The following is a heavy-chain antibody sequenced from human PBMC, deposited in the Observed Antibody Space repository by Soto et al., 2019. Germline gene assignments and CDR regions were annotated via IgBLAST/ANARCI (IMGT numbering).Heavy chain of an antibody. CDR1: GYTLNTSG. J-gene: IGHJ4*02. Sequence: GASVKVSCKASGYTLNTSGITWVRQAPGQRLEWMGWINAGNGNTKYSQKFQGRVTITRDTSASTAYMELRSLRSEDTAVYYCARDSPPVDYWGQGTLVTVSS. V-gene: IGHV1-3*01. CDR2: INAGNGNT. CDR3: ARDSPPVDY.